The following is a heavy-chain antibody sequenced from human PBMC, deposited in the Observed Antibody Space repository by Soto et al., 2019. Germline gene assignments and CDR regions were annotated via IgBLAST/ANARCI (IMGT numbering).Heavy chain of an antibody. CDR1: GGSMSENDYY. CDR2: IYDTWTT. D-gene: IGHD3-10*02. V-gene: IGHV4-30-4*01. J-gene: IGHJ3*02. Sequence: QVQLQEAGPGLVRPSQTLSLTCTVAGGSMSENDYYWSWLRQSPGQGLQWIGYIYDTWTTSYSTSLKTRVPMSADTSRSRLSLKLTSVTAAGTAFRVRARGSVRSGFDIWGQGPLVTVSS. CDR3: ARGSVRSGFDI.